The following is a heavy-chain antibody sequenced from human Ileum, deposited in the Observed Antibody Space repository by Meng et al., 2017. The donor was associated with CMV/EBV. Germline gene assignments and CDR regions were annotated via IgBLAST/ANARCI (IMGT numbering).Heavy chain of an antibody. D-gene: IGHD5-24*01. J-gene: IGHJ1*01. V-gene: IGHV4-34*02. CDR2: VNNRGRT. CDR3: ASGRLQFTPSALQH. Sequence: QLQLQPWGAGLLKPSETLSLTCAVAGEPLNGFFCSWIRQPPGRGLEWIGEVNNRGRTNYNPSLKSRLTISIDTSKRQLSLMVTSVTAADSAIYYCASGRLQFTPSALQHWGPGTLVTVSS. CDR1: GEPLNGFF.